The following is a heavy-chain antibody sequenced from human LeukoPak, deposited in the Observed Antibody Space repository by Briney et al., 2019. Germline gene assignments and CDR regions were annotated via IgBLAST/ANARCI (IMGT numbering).Heavy chain of an antibody. CDR2: IWYDGSNK. CDR1: GFTFSSYG. CDR3: ARGGYSSAPLEAFDI. Sequence: GGSLRLSCAASGFTFSSYGMHWARQAPGKGLEWVAVIWYDGSNKYYADSVKGRFTISRDNSKNTLYLQMNSLRAEDTAVYYCARGGYSSAPLEAFDIWGQGTMVTVSS. D-gene: IGHD6-19*01. J-gene: IGHJ3*02. V-gene: IGHV3-33*01.